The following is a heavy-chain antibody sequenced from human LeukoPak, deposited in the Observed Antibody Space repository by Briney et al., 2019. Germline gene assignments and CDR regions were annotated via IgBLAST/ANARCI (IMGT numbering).Heavy chain of an antibody. J-gene: IGHJ4*02. CDR2: IYPGGSAT. V-gene: IGHV5-51*01. CDR3: ARLGGYGAYPYYFDY. D-gene: IGHD4/OR15-4a*01. Sequence: GEPLLICSKASGYSITIYWIGWLRQMPGEGLEWLGIIYPGGSATNYSPSFQCRVTISVDKSISTAYLQWSSLKASDTAMYHCARLGGYGAYPYYFDYWGQGTLVTVSS. CDR1: GYSITIYW.